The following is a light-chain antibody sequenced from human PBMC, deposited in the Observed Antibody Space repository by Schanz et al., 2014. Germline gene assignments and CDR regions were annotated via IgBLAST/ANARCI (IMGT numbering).Light chain of an antibody. J-gene: IGKJ1*01. CDR2: GAS. CDR3: QQYGGSPWT. Sequence: EIVMTQSPATLSVSPGERATLSCRASQSVSDNLAWYQQKPGQAPSLLIYGASTRATGIPARFSGSGSGTEFTLTISSLQPEDFAVYFCQQYGGSPWTFGQGTKVEIK. CDR1: QSVSDN. V-gene: IGKV3-15*01.